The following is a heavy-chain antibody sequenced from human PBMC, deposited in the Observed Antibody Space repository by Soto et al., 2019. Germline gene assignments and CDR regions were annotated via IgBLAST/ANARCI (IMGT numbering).Heavy chain of an antibody. D-gene: IGHD2-2*02. J-gene: IGHJ6*02. Sequence: QVQLQESGPGLVKPSQTLSLTCTVSGGSISSGGYYWSWIRQHPGKGLEWIGYIYYSGSTYYNPSLKSLVTISVDTSKNQFSLKLSSVTAADTAVYYCARGLGYCSSTSCYKYYYGMDVWGQGTTVTVSS. V-gene: IGHV4-31*01. CDR2: IYYSGST. CDR3: ARGLGYCSSTSCYKYYYGMDV. CDR1: GGSISSGGYY.